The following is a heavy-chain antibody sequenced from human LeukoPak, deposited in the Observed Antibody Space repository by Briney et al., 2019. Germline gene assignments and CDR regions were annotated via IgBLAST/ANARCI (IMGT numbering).Heavy chain of an antibody. D-gene: IGHD3-10*01. Sequence: SQTLSLTCTVSGGSLSSGSYYWSWIRQPAGKGLEWIGRIYTSGSTNYNPSLKSRVTISVDTSKNQFSLKLSSVTAADTAVYYCARVSLVRGAPDYYFDYWGQGTLVTVSS. V-gene: IGHV4-61*02. CDR2: IYTSGST. CDR3: ARVSLVRGAPDYYFDY. CDR1: GGSLSSGSYY. J-gene: IGHJ4*02.